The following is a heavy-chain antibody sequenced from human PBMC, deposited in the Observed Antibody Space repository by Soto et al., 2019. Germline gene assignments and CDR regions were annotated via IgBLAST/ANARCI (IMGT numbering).Heavy chain of an antibody. Sequence: QVQLVEAGGGLVKPGGSLRLSGAASEFTFSDYYMTWIRKAPGKGLEWVSYISNSGSTIYYADSVKGRFTISRDNAKNSLYLQMNSLRAEDTAVYYCARGLAYGDYGWLDPWGQGTLVTVSP. CDR3: ARGLAYGDYGWLDP. J-gene: IGHJ5*02. V-gene: IGHV3-11*01. CDR1: EFTFSDYY. D-gene: IGHD4-17*01. CDR2: ISNSGSTI.